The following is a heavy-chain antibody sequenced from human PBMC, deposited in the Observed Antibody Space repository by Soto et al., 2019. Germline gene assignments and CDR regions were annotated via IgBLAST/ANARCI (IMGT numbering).Heavy chain of an antibody. CDR2: INHSGST. CDR3: ARGNRIPPVVVPAATTN. CDR1: GGSFSGYY. Sequence: SETLSLTCAVYGGSFSGYYWSWIRQPPGKGLEWIGEINHSGSTNYNPSLKSRVTISVDTSKNQFSLKLSSVTAADTAVYYCARGNRIPPVVVPAATTNWGQGTLVTVSS. J-gene: IGHJ4*02. V-gene: IGHV4-34*01. D-gene: IGHD2-2*01.